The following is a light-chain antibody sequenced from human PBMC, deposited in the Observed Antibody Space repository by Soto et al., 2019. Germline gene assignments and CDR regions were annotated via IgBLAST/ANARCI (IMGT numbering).Light chain of an antibody. Sequence: DVQMTQSPSTLSASVGDRVTITCRASQSISNWLAWYQQKPGKAPKLLIYKASSLESGVPSRISGSGSGTEFTLTISSLQPDDFATYYCQRYNDKEVLFGQGTTVEIK. CDR1: QSISNW. CDR3: QRYNDKEVL. J-gene: IGKJ1*01. V-gene: IGKV1-5*03. CDR2: KAS.